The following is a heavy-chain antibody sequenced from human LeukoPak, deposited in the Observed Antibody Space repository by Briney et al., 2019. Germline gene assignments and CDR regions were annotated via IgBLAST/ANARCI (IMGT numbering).Heavy chain of an antibody. D-gene: IGHD5-12*01. CDR3: AKENTRYSGYPSGEFDY. V-gene: IGHV3-23*01. J-gene: IGHJ4*02. CDR2: ISGSGGST. CDR1: GFTFSSYA. Sequence: GGSLKLSCAASGFTFSSYAMSWVRQAPGKGLEWVSAISGSGGSTYYADSVKGRFTISRDNSKNTLYLQMNSLRAEDTAVYYCAKENTRYSGYPSGEFDYWGQGTLVTDSS.